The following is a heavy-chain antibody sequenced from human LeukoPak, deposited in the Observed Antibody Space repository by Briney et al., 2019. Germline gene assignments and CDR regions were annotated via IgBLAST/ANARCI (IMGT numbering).Heavy chain of an antibody. CDR1: GFTFSDYY. J-gene: IGHJ6*02. CDR2: ISSSGSTI. V-gene: IGHV3-11*01. CDR3: ARRSSSGWYGDFYYYNGMDV. Sequence: GGALRLSCAASGFTFSDYYMSWIRQAPGKGLEWVSYISSSGSTIYYADSVKGRFTISRDNAKNSLYLQMNSLRAEDTAVYYCARRSSSGWYGDFYYYNGMDVWGQGTTVTVSS. D-gene: IGHD6-19*01.